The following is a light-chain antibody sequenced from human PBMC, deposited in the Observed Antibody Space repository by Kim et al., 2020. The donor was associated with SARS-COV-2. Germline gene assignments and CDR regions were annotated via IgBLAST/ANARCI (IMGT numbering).Light chain of an antibody. Sequence: DIVMTQSPDSLAVSLGERATINCRSSQSVLYSSNNKNYLAWYQQKPGQPPKLLIYWASTRESGVPDRFSGSGSGTDFTLPISSLQAEDVAVYYCQQYYSAPPLPFGGGTKVYIK. CDR2: WAS. V-gene: IGKV4-1*01. J-gene: IGKJ4*01. CDR1: QSVLYSSNNKNY. CDR3: QQYYSAPPLP.